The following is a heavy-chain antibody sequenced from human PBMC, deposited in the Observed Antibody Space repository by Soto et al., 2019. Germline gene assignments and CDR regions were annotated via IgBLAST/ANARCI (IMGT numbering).Heavy chain of an antibody. D-gene: IGHD2-2*01. Sequence: SETLSLTCTVSGGSISSGGYYWSWIRQHPGKGLEWIGYIYYSGSTYYNPSLKSRVTISVDTSKNQFSLKLSSVTAADTAVYSCARRGVPASYYYYGMDVWGQGTTVTVSS. CDR3: ARRGVPASYYYYGMDV. J-gene: IGHJ6*02. V-gene: IGHV4-31*03. CDR1: GGSISSGGYY. CDR2: IYYSGST.